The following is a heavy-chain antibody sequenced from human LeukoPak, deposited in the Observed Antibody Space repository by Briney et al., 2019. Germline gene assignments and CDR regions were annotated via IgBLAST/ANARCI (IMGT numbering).Heavy chain of an antibody. Sequence: PGRSLRLSCAASGFTFSSYAMHWVRQAPGKGLEWVAVISYDGSNKYYADSVKGRFTISRDNSKNTLYLQMNSLRPEDTAVYYCAKDRLDYSSSPFDYWGQGTLVTVSS. CDR3: AKDRLDYSSSPFDY. CDR1: GFTFSSYA. CDR2: ISYDGSNK. V-gene: IGHV3-30-3*01. D-gene: IGHD6-6*01. J-gene: IGHJ4*02.